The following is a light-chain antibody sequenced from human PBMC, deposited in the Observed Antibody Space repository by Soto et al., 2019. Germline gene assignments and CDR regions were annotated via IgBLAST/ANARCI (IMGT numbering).Light chain of an antibody. Sequence: EIVLTQSPGTLSLSPGERATLSCMASQTTSRRYLAWYQQTPGQAPRLLIYGAFTRATGVPARFSAGGSGTDFTLIISSLEPEDFAVYYCQQRVNWPPTFGGGTKVDI. CDR3: QQRVNWPPT. J-gene: IGKJ4*01. V-gene: IGKV3D-20*02. CDR1: QTTSRRY. CDR2: GAF.